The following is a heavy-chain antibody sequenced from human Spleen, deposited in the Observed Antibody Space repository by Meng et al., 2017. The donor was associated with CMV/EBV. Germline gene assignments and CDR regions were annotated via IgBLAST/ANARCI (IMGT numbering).Heavy chain of an antibody. CDR2: IIGNSKQI. D-gene: IGHD3-3*01. V-gene: IGHV3-21*01. J-gene: IGHJ6*02. CDR1: GFSFSSYT. CDR3: AGPGFLEWFEHYGLDF. Sequence: GEPLKIYRAASGFSFSSYTMNWVRQAPGKGLEWVSSIIGNSKQIYYADSVKGRFIVSRDNAKNSLYMQMSSLRAEDTAVYYCAGPGFLEWFEHYGLDFWGQGTTVTVSS.